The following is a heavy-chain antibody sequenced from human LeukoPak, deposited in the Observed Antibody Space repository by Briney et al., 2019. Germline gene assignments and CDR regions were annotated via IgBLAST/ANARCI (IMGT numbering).Heavy chain of an antibody. CDR3: ARCEVGPLLTAIIDY. Sequence: GASVKVSCKASGYTFTGYYMHWVRQAPGQGLEWMGWINPNSGGTNYAQKFQGRVTMTRDTSISTAYMELSRLRSDDTAVYYCARCEVGPLLTAIIDYWGQGTLVTVSS. CDR1: GYTFTGYY. V-gene: IGHV1-2*02. CDR2: INPNSGGT. J-gene: IGHJ4*02. D-gene: IGHD1-14*01.